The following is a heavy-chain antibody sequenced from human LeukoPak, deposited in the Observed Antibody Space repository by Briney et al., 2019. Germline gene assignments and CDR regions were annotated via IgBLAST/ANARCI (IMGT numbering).Heavy chain of an antibody. CDR2: IYYSGST. J-gene: IGHJ4*02. V-gene: IGHV4-39*07. D-gene: IGHD1-26*01. CDR1: GGSISSSSYY. CDR3: ARTVVVGEGGYFDY. Sequence: SETLSLTCTVSGGSISSSSYYWGWIRQPPGKGLEWIGSIYYSGSTYYNPSLKSRVTISVDTSKNQFSLKLSSVTAADTAVYYCARTVVVGEGGYFDYWGQGTLVTVSS.